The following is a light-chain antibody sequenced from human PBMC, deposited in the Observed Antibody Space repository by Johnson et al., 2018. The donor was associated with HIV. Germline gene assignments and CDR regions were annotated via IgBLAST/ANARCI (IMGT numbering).Light chain of an antibody. Sequence: QSVLTQPPSVSAAPGQKVTISCSGSSANIGNNYVSWYQQLPGTAPKLLIYDNNKRPSGIPDRFSGSKSGTSANLGITGLQPGDEADYYCGSWDSSLSARYVFGTGTKVAVL. CDR1: SANIGNNY. J-gene: IGLJ1*01. V-gene: IGLV1-51*01. CDR3: GSWDSSLSARYV. CDR2: DNN.